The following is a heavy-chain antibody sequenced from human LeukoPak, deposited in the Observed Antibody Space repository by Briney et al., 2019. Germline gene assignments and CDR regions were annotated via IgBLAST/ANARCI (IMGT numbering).Heavy chain of an antibody. CDR1: GFTSSNER. V-gene: IGHV3-74*01. Sequence: GGSLRLSCAASGFTSSNERMHWVRQAPGKGLLWVSHINNDGTNPTYADSVMGRFTISRDNAKNTLYLHMYSLRAEDTGVYFCAKSDPPLPYWGQGTLVTVSS. CDR3: AKSDPPLPY. J-gene: IGHJ4*02. CDR2: INNDGTNP.